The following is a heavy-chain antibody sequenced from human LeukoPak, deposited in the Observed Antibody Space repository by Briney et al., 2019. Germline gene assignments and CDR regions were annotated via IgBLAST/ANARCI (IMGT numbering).Heavy chain of an antibody. J-gene: IGHJ4*02. CDR3: ARDFYEQWLVRYYLDY. CDR1: GFTFSSYG. V-gene: IGHV3-33*01. CDR2: IWYDGSNK. D-gene: IGHD6-19*01. Sequence: GRSLRLSCAASGFTFSSYGMHWVRQAPGKGLEWVAVIWYDGSNKYYADSVKGRFTISRDNSKNTLYLQMNSLRAEDTAVYYCARDFYEQWLVRYYLDYWGQGTLVTVSS.